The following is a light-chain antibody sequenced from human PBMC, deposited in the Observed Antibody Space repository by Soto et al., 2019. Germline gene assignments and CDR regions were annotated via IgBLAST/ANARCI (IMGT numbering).Light chain of an antibody. J-gene: IGLJ2*01. Sequence: QSVLTQPPSVSGAPGQRVTISCTGSSSNIGAGYDVHWYQQLPGTAPKLLIYGDINRPSGVPDRFSGSKSGTSASLAITGLRAEDEANYYCQSYDSSLSGSEVFGGGTKLTVL. CDR2: GDI. CDR1: SSNIGAGYD. V-gene: IGLV1-40*01. CDR3: QSYDSSLSGSEV.